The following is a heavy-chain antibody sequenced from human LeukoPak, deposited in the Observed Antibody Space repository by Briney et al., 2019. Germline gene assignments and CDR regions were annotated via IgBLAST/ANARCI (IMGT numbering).Heavy chain of an antibody. Sequence: ASVRVSYKASGYTFTIYGIRWVRQAPGQGREWMGWISDYNGNTNYAQKLQGRGTITTDTTTSRAYMEMRRVRCEDTGVYYCARAGYCSSTSCYRYYCYYYYYMDVWGKGTTVTVSS. J-gene: IGHJ6*03. CDR3: ARAGYCSSTSCYRYYCYYYYYMDV. CDR2: ISDYNGNT. CDR1: GYTFTIYG. V-gene: IGHV1-18*01. D-gene: IGHD2-2*01.